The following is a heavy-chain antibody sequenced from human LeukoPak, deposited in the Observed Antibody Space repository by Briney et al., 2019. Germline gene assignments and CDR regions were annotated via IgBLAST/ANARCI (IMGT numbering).Heavy chain of an antibody. CDR2: IIPIFGTA. CDR1: GGTFSSYA. V-gene: IGHV1-69*01. D-gene: IGHD3-22*01. J-gene: IGHJ5*02. Sequence: ASVKVSCKASGGTFSSYAISWVRQAPGQGLEWMGGIIPIFGTANYAQKFQGRVTITADESTSTAYMELSSLRSEDTAVYYCALSYDSSGYYTEPNWFDPWGQGTLVTVSS. CDR3: ALSYDSSGYYTEPNWFDP.